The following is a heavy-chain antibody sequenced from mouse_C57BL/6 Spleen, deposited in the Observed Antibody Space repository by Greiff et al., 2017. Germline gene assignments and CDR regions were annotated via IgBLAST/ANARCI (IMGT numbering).Heavy chain of an antibody. CDR2: INPNNGGT. V-gene: IGHV1-26*01. J-gene: IGHJ3*01. Sequence: VQLQQSGPELVKPGASVKISCTASGYTFTDYYMNWVKQSHGKSLEWIGDINPNNGGTSYNQKFKGKATLTVDKSSSTAYMELRSLTSEDSAVYYCARGVYYGSSYVAYWGQGTLVTVSA. D-gene: IGHD1-1*01. CDR1: GYTFTDYY. CDR3: ARGVYYGSSYVAY.